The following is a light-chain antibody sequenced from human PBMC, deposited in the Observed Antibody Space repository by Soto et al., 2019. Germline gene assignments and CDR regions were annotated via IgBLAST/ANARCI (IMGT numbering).Light chain of an antibody. CDR3: QQYRSNSF. J-gene: IGKJ4*01. V-gene: IGKV1-5*01. CDR1: QSISIS. CDR2: AAS. Sequence: DIQMTQSPSTLSASVGDRVTITCRASQSISISLAWYQQKPGKAPKVLIYAASSLESGVPLRFSGNGSGTEFTLTISSLQPDDFATYYCQQYRSNSFFGGGTKVEIK.